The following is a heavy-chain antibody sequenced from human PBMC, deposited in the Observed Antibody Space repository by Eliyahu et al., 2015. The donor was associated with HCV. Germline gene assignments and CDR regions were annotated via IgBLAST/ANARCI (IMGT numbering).Heavy chain of an antibody. CDR3: AKDLDRDYGGNDGYFQH. CDR1: GFTFXSXA. D-gene: IGHD4-23*01. CDR2: ISGSGGST. J-gene: IGHJ1*01. Sequence: EVQLLESGGGLVQPGGSLRLSCAASGFTFXSXAMSWXRXAXGKGLEXVXAISGSGGSTYYADSVKGRFTISRDNSKNTLYLQMNSLRAEDTAVYYCAKDLDRDYGGNDGYFQHWGQGTLVTVSS. V-gene: IGHV3-23*01.